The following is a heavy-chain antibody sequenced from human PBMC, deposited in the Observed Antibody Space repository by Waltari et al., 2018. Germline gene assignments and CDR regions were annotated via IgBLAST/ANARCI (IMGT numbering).Heavy chain of an antibody. CDR1: GGTFRRYD. V-gene: IGHV1-69*01. CDR2: ITPMFGTS. D-gene: IGHD3-22*01. J-gene: IGHJ4*02. Sequence: QVQLVQSGPEVKQPGPSVKVSCQASGGTFRRYDLRWVRPAPGQGLEWMGGITPMFGTSNYAQKFQGRVTITADESTSTVHMELRSLRSEDTAIYYCARGFSYDATGYYYYYWGQGTLVTVSS. CDR3: ARGFSYDATGYYYYY.